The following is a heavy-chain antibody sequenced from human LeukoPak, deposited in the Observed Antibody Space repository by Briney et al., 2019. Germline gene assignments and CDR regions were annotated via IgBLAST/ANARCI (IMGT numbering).Heavy chain of an antibody. CDR3: ARIFNPSRWLQPYYFDY. D-gene: IGHD5-24*01. CDR2: IGWDDDK. Sequence: SGPTLVNPTQTLTLTCTFSGFSLSTSGMCVSWIRQPPGKALEWLALIGWDDDKYYSTSLKTRLTISKDTSKNQVVLTMTNMDPVDTATYYCARIFNPSRWLQPYYFDYWGQGTLVTVSS. V-gene: IGHV2-70*01. J-gene: IGHJ4*02. CDR1: GFSLSTSGMC.